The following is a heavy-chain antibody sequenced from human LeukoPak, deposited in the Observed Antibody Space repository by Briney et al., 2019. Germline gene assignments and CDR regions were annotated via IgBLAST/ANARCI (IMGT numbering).Heavy chain of an antibody. Sequence: SETLSLTCTVSGGSISSGDYYWSWIRQPPGKGLEWIGYIYYSGSTYYNPSLKSRVTISVDTSKNQFSLKLSSVTAADTAVYYCARDGTSPNGYYYYGMDAWGQGTTVTVSS. CDR3: ARDGTSPNGYYYYGMDA. J-gene: IGHJ6*02. CDR1: GGSISSGDYY. CDR2: IYYSGST. D-gene: IGHD2-2*01. V-gene: IGHV4-30-4*01.